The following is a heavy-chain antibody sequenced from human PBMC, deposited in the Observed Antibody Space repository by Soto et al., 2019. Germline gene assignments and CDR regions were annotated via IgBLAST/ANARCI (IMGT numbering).Heavy chain of an antibody. J-gene: IGHJ5*02. CDR1: GDSISSYY. CDR3: ARGWYSSNWLSWFDP. D-gene: IGHD6-13*01. CDR2: IYDNGNT. V-gene: IGHV4-59*01. Sequence: SETLSLTCTVSGDSISSYYWSWIRQPPGKGLEWIGYIYDNGNTNFNPSLMSRVTISVDTSKNQFSLELSSVTAADTAVYYCARGWYSSNWLSWFDPWGQGTLVTVSS.